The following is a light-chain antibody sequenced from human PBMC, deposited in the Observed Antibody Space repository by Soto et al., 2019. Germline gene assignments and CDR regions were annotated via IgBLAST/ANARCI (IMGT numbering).Light chain of an antibody. Sequence: DNVMTPSPANLSVAPVARATLSGMASRIIGHNYLAWYQQKRGQPPRLLIYATSTRATGIPDRFSGSGSVTNFTLTISRLEPEDFAVYYCQQFGISPWTSGPGTKVDIK. J-gene: IGKJ1*01. CDR3: QQFGISPWT. CDR1: RIIGHNY. V-gene: IGKV3-20*01. CDR2: ATS.